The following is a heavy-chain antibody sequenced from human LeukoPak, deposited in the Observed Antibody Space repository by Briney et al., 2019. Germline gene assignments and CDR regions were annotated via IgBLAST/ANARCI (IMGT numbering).Heavy chain of an antibody. V-gene: IGHV3-33*08. D-gene: IGHD3-22*01. CDR1: GFTFSSYA. Sequence: GGSLRLSCAASGFTFSSYAMSWVRQPPGKGLEWVAIIWYDGSNKKYEDSVKGRFTISRDNSKNTLYLQMNSLRAEDTAVYYCARGVDYYENSGTIDYWGQGTLVTVSS. J-gene: IGHJ4*02. CDR2: IWYDGSNK. CDR3: ARGVDYYENSGTIDY.